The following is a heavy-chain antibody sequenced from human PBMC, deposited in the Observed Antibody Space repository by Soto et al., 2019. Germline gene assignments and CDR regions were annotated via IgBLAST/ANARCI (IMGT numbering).Heavy chain of an antibody. D-gene: IGHD3-3*01. CDR2: INAGNGNT. V-gene: IGHV1-3*01. Sequence: QVQLGQSGAEAKKPGASVKVSCKASGYTFTSYAMHSVRQAPGQRLEWMGWINAGNGNTKYSQKFQGRVTITRDTAASTAYMELSSLRSEDTAVYYCASNHPLVFLEWPNYYFDYWGQGTLVTVSS. CDR3: ASNHPLVFLEWPNYYFDY. J-gene: IGHJ4*02. CDR1: GYTFTSYA.